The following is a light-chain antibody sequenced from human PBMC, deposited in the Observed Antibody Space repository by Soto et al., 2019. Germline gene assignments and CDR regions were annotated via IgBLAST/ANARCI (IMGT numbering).Light chain of an antibody. CDR2: EVS. CDR1: SSDVGGRQY. V-gene: IGLV2-14*01. J-gene: IGLJ1*01. CDR3: SSYTALSTFV. Sequence: QSALTQPASVSGSPGQSITISCTGTSSDVGGRQYVSWYQQHPGKAPKLMIYEVSNRPSGVSNRFSASKSGNTASLTISGLQAEDEADYYCSSYTALSTFVFGTGTKLTVL.